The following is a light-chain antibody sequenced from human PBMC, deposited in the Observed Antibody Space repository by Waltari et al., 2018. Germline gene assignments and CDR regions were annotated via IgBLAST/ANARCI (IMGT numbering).Light chain of an antibody. CDR2: DDD. CDR3: QSYDDTTNQV. J-gene: IGLJ2*01. CDR1: SGSIASYY. Sequence: KFMLTQPHSVSESPGKTVTISCTRSSGSIASYYVPWYQQRPGSAPTTVIYDDDLRPSGVPDRFSGSIDSSSNSASLTISGLKTEDEADYYCQSYDDTTNQVFGGGTKLTVL. V-gene: IGLV6-57*04.